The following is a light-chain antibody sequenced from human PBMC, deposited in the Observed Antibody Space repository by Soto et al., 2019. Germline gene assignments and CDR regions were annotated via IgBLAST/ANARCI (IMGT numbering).Light chain of an antibody. CDR1: QSISSW. CDR3: QQYGSSSPWT. Sequence: DIQMTQSPSTLSASVGDRVTITCRASQSISSWLAWYQQKPGRAPKLLIYKASSLETGVPSRFIGRGSGTEFTLIISSLQPDDFASYYCQQYGSSSPWTFGQGTKVEIK. J-gene: IGKJ1*01. V-gene: IGKV1-5*03. CDR2: KAS.